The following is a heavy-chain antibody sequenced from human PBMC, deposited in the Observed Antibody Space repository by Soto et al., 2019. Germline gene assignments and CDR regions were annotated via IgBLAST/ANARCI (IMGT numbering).Heavy chain of an antibody. Sequence: GGSLRLSCAASGFTFSSYAMSWVRQAPGKGLEWVSAISGSGGSTYYADSVKGRFTISRDNSKNTLYLQMNSLRAEDTAVYYCAKVEGHCSGGSCYEFSCFQHWGQGTLVTVSS. V-gene: IGHV3-23*01. D-gene: IGHD2-15*01. CDR1: GFTFSSYA. CDR2: ISGSGGST. J-gene: IGHJ1*01. CDR3: AKVEGHCSGGSCYEFSCFQH.